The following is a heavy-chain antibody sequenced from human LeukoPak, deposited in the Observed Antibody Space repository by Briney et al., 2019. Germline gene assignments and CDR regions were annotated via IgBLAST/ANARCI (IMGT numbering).Heavy chain of an antibody. V-gene: IGHV4-38-2*01. D-gene: IGHD3-3*01. CDR2: LYYRGGS. J-gene: IGHJ4*02. Sequence: SETLSLTCAVSDFSISSGYYWGWFRQPPGEGLARRGGLYYRGGSSYNPSPRSRATISVDTSKNQFYLNLSSVTAADTAVYYCVRHLGNFWSGYYGFDYWGQGTLATVSS. CDR3: VRHLGNFWSGYYGFDY. CDR1: DFSISSGYY.